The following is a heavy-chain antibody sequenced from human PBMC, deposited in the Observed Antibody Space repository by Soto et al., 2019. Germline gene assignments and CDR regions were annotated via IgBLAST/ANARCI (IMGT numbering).Heavy chain of an antibody. V-gene: IGHV4-59*01. CDR3: ARDGSGYDFWSGPYFFDY. D-gene: IGHD3-3*01. Sequence: SETLSLTCTVSGGSISTYYWSWIRQPPGKGLEWIGYIYYNGRTNYNPSLESRVTISLDTSKSQFSLKLSSVSAADTAVYYCARDGSGYDFWSGPYFFDYWGPRTLVTGSS. CDR1: GGSISTYY. CDR2: IYYNGRT. J-gene: IGHJ4*02.